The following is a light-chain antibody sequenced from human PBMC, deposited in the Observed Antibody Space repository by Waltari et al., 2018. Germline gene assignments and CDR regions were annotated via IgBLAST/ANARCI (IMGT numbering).Light chain of an antibody. Sequence: QSALTQPASVSGSPGQSITISCHGTSRDVGNYDLVSCYQHPPGKPPKLLIYEVIKRPSGISNRFSASKSGNTASLTISGLQAEDEGDYFCCSYAGSRTYYVFGTGTTVSV. CDR3: CSYAGSRTYYV. J-gene: IGLJ1*01. CDR1: SRDVGNYDL. CDR2: EVI. V-gene: IGLV2-23*02.